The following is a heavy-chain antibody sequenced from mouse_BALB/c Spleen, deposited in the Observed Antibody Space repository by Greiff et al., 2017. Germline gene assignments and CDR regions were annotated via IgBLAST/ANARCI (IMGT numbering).Heavy chain of an antibody. CDR1: GFSLTSYG. D-gene: IGHD2-1*01. Sequence: QVQLQQSGPGLVQPSQSLSITCTVSGFSLTSYGVHWVRQSPGKGLEWLGVIWSGGSTDYNAAFISRLSISKDNSKSQVFFKMNSLQANDTAIYYCARKMRDGNYVDYYAMDYWGQGTSVTVSS. CDR2: IWSGGST. V-gene: IGHV2-2*02. CDR3: ARKMRDGNYVDYYAMDY. J-gene: IGHJ4*01.